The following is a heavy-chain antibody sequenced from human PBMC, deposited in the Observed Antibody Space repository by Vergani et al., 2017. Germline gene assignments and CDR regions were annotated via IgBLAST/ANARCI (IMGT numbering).Heavy chain of an antibody. CDR2: MNPNSGNT. D-gene: IGHD3-10*01. CDR1: GYTFTSYD. V-gene: IGHV1-8*03. CDR3: ARGADYYGSGSYRPGFDY. J-gene: IGHJ4*02. Sequence: QVQLVQSGAEVKKPGASVKVSCKASGYTFTSYDINCVRQATGQGLEWMGWMNPNSGNTGYAQKFQGRVTITRNTSISTAYMELSSLRSEDTAVYYCARGADYYGSGSYRPGFDYWGQGTLVTVSS.